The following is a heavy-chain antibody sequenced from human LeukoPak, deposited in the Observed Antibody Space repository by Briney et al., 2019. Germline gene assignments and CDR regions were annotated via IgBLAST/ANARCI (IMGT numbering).Heavy chain of an antibody. D-gene: IGHD3-10*01. V-gene: IGHV3-30-3*01. Sequence: PGGSLRLSCAASGFTFSSYAMHWVRQAPGKGLEWVAVISYDGSNKYYADSVKGRFTISRDNSKNTLYLQMNSLRAEDTAVYYCAIPPEYYYGSGSYYVGDYFDYWGQGTLVTVSS. CDR3: AIPPEYYYGSGSYYVGDYFDY. J-gene: IGHJ4*02. CDR1: GFTFSSYA. CDR2: ISYDGSNK.